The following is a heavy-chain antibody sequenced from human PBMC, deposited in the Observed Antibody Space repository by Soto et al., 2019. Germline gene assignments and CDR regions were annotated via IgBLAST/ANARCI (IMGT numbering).Heavy chain of an antibody. J-gene: IGHJ6*02. Sequence: EVQLLESGGGLVQPGGSLRLSCAASGFTFSSYAMSWVRQAPGKGLEWVSAISGSGGSTYYADSVKGRFTISRDNSKNTLDLQMNSLRAEDTAVYYCAKEPLGYCSSTSCYKGYYYYGMDVWGQGTTVTVSS. CDR1: GFTFSSYA. CDR2: ISGSGGST. V-gene: IGHV3-23*01. CDR3: AKEPLGYCSSTSCYKGYYYYGMDV. D-gene: IGHD2-2*02.